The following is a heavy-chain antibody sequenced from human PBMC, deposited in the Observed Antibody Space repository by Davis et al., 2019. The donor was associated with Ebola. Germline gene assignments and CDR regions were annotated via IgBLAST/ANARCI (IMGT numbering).Heavy chain of an antibody. D-gene: IGHD6-19*01. CDR1: GGSFSGYY. J-gene: IGHJ6*02. V-gene: IGHV4-34*01. CDR2: INHSGST. CDR3: ARRRRSASGWYPYYYYYGMDV. Sequence: MPGGSLRLSCAVYGGSFSGYYWSWIRQPPGKGLEWIGEINHSGSTNYNPSLKSRVTISVDKSKNQFSLKLSSVTAADTAVYYCARRRRSASGWYPYYYYYGMDVWGQGTTVTVSS.